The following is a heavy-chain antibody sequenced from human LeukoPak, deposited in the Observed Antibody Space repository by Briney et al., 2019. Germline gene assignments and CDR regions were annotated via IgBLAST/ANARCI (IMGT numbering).Heavy chain of an antibody. CDR3: AKGRYDYGFYYFDY. V-gene: IGHV3-9*01. CDR2: ISWNSGSI. J-gene: IGHJ4*02. D-gene: IGHD4-17*01. Sequence: PGRSLRLSCAASGFTFDDYAMHWVRQAPGKGLEWVSGISWNSGSIGYADSVKGRFTISRDNAKNSLYLQTNSLRAEDTALYYCAKGRYDYGFYYFDYWGQGTLVTVSS. CDR1: GFTFDDYA.